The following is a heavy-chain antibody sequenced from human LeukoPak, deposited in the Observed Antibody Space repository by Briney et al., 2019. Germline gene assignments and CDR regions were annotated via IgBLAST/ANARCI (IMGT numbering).Heavy chain of an antibody. Sequence: GGPLRLSCAASGFTFENYAMHWVRQAPGKGLEWVSLIKGGGNRYYADSVKGRFTISRDNSKNLLYLQMNSLRTEDTALYYCARDDGTSFYLDSWGQGTLVTVSS. CDR1: GFTFENYA. D-gene: IGHD2-2*01. J-gene: IGHJ4*02. CDR2: IKGGGNR. V-gene: IGHV3-43*02. CDR3: ARDDGTSFYLDS.